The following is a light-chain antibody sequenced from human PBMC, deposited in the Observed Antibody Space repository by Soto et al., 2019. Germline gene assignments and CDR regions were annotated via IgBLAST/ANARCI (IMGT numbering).Light chain of an antibody. J-gene: IGKJ2*02. V-gene: IGKV3-15*01. CDR3: QQYDKWPRT. CDR1: QSVRTN. Sequence: EMTQSPASLSVSPGDRVTLTCRASQSVRTNLTWYQQKPGQPPRLLIYFASTRATAVPARFTAAGSGTEFTLTISSLQSDDLAVYYCQQYDKWPRTFGQGTKVDI. CDR2: FAS.